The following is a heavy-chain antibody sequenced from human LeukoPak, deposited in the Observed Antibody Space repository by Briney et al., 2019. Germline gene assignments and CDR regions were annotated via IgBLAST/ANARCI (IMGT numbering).Heavy chain of an antibody. J-gene: IGHJ3*02. CDR3: ARVDMAYCGGDCFGAFDI. CDR1: GGSISIYY. V-gene: IGHV4-59*01. CDR2: NYYSGST. Sequence: SETLSLTCTVSGGSISIYYWSWIRQPPGKGLECIGYNYYSGSTNYNPSLKSRVTISVDTSKNQFSLKLSSVTAADTAVYYCARVDMAYCGGDCFGAFDIWGQGTMVTVSS. D-gene: IGHD2-21*02.